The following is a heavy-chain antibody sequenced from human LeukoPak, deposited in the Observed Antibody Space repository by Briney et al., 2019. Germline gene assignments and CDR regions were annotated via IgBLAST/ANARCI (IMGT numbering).Heavy chain of an antibody. V-gene: IGHV4-61*05. J-gene: IGHJ4*02. Sequence: SETLSLTCTVSGGSINSSNYYWGWIRQPPGKGLEWIGYIYYSGSTKYNPSLKSRVTISVDTSKNQFSLKLSSVTAADTAVYCCARGGGNSFDYWGQGTLVTVSS. D-gene: IGHD4-23*01. CDR1: GGSINSSNYY. CDR3: ARGGGNSFDY. CDR2: IYYSGST.